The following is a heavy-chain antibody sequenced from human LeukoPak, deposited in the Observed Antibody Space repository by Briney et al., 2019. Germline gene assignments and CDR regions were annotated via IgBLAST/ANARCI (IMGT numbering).Heavy chain of an antibody. J-gene: IGHJ6*02. V-gene: IGHV4-34*01. CDR2: VSHSGST. Sequence: SETLSLTCAVYGGSFSGYYWNWIRQPPGKGLEWIGEVSHSGSTNYNPSLKSRVTISVDTSKNQFSLQLNSVTPEDTAVYYCARDQVYGDYVSYGMDVWGQGTTVTVSS. CDR3: ARDQVYGDYVSYGMDV. D-gene: IGHD4-17*01. CDR1: GGSFSGYY.